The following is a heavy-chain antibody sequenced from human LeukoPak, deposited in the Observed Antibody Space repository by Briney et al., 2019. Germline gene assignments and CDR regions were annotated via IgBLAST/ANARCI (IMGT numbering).Heavy chain of an antibody. V-gene: IGHV3-30*18. J-gene: IGHJ5*02. CDR2: ISYDGSNK. CDR1: GFTFSSYG. Sequence: GGSLRLSCAASGFTFSSYGMHWVRQAPGKGLEWVAVISYDGSNKYYADSVKGRFTISRDNSKNTLYLQMNSLRAEDTAVYYCAKSLSLFGVDWFDPWGQGTLVTVSS. D-gene: IGHD3-16*01. CDR3: AKSLSLFGVDWFDP.